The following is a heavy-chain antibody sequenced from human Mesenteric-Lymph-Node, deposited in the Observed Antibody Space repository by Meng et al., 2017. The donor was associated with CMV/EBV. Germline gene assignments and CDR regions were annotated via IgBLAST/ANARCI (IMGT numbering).Heavy chain of an antibody. Sequence: LTCSISGDRVSGNGAAWNWIRQSPSSGLECLGRTYYRSKWYNEYAESVKSRITISPDTSKNQFSLQLNSVTPEDTAVYYCASRMLDYWGQGTLVTVSS. V-gene: IGHV6-1*01. J-gene: IGHJ4*02. CDR3: ASRMLDY. D-gene: IGHD2-8*01. CDR2: TYYRSKWYN. CDR1: GDRVSGNGAA.